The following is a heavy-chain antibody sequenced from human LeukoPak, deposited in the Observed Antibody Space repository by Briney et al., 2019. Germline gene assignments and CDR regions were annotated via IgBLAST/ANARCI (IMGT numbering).Heavy chain of an antibody. CDR3: ASGARGTREGGDLYSFDY. V-gene: IGHV3-7*01. Sequence: GSLRLSCAASGFTFSSYWMCWVRQAPGKGLEWVANIKQDGSEKYYVDSVKGRFTISRDNAKNSLHLQLNSLRAEDTAVYYCASGARGTREGGDLYSFDYWGQGTLVTVSS. CDR1: GFTFSSYW. CDR2: IKQDGSEK. J-gene: IGHJ4*02. D-gene: IGHD4-17*01.